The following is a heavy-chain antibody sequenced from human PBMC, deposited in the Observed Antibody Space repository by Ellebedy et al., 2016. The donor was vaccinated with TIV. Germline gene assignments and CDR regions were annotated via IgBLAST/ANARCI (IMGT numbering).Heavy chain of an antibody. J-gene: IGHJ4*02. CDR1: GGSVSSYSYY. V-gene: IGHV4-39*07. Sequence: GSLRLSCGVSGGSVSSYSYYSGWIRQPAGKGLEWIGEIYYSGSTFYNPSLKSRVTISVDTSKNQFSLQLTSVTAADTAVYYCRQFYYDILTGDSRPDYWGQGTLVTVSS. CDR2: IYYSGST. CDR3: RQFYYDILTGDSRPDY. D-gene: IGHD3-9*01.